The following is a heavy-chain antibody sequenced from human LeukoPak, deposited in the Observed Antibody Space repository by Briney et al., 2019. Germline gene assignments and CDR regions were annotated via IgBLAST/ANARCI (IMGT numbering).Heavy chain of an antibody. CDR3: ARSRRGYCSSTSCLDAFDI. CDR1: GGVFTTYA. J-gene: IGHJ3*02. Sequence: SVKVSCKASGGVFTTYAISWVRQAPGQGLEWMGGIIPIFGTANYAQKFQGRVTITADESTSTAYMELSSLRSEDTAVYYCARSRRGYCSSTSCLDAFDIWGQGTMVTVSS. D-gene: IGHD2-2*01. CDR2: IIPIFGTA. V-gene: IGHV1-69*13.